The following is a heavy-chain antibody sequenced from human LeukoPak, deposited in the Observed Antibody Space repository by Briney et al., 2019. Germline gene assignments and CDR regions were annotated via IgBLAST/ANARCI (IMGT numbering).Heavy chain of an antibody. J-gene: IGHJ4*02. Sequence: RASGTLSLTCAVSGVSISSNLWWTWVRQPPVKGLEWIAEIHHSGSINYNPSLKSRVTISVDKAKNQFSLNLNSVTAADTAVYYCARGGDRSFDYWGQGTLVTVSS. CDR2: IHHSGSI. CDR3: ARGGDRSFDY. V-gene: IGHV4-4*02. CDR1: GVSISSNLW. D-gene: IGHD3-10*01.